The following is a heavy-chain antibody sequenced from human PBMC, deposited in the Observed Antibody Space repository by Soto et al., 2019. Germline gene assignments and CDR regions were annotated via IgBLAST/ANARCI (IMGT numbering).Heavy chain of an antibody. J-gene: IGHJ1*01. V-gene: IGHV3-48*02. CDR2: VSGGSKTI. Sequence: EVQLVESGGAVVHPGESLRLSCAASGFTFKTYSMSWVRQAPGKGLEWVSYVSGGSKTISYADSVKGRFTASRDNAKNSMYLQMNSLRDEDMAVYYCARDIGGSFLFQFWGQGTLVTVSS. CDR1: GFTFKTYS. CDR3: ARDIGGSFLFQF. D-gene: IGHD1-26*01.